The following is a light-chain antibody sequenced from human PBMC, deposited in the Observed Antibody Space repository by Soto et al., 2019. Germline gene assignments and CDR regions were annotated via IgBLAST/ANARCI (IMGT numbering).Light chain of an antibody. V-gene: IGKV2D-29*01. J-gene: IGKJ1*01. CDR2: EVS. Sequence: DIVMTQTPLSLSVTPGQPASISCKSSQGLLNSGGKTYFYWYLQKPGQPPQLLIYEVSNRFSGVPDRVSGSGSGTDFTLNISRVEAEDVGFYYCLQTTQFPWTFGQGTKVDIK. CDR3: LQTTQFPWT. CDR1: QGLLNSGGKTY.